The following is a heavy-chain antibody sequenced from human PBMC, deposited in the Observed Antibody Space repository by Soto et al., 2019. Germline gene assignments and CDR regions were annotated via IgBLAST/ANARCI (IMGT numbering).Heavy chain of an antibody. V-gene: IGHV1-69*02. CDR3: AIVQLTRNLLWDY. Sequence: QVQLVQSGAEVKKPGSSVKVSCTASGGTFSSYTISWVRQAPGQGLEWMGRIIPILGIANYAQKFQGRVTITADKSTSTAYMELSSLRSEDTAVYYCAIVQLTRNLLWDYWGQGTLVTVSS. D-gene: IGHD6-6*01. CDR2: IIPILGIA. CDR1: GGTFSSYT. J-gene: IGHJ4*02.